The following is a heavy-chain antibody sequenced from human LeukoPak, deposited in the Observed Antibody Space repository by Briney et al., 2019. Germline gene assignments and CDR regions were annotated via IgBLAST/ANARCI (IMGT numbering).Heavy chain of an antibody. D-gene: IGHD6-13*01. CDR1: GFTFSSYG. Sequence: PGGSLRLSCAASGFTFSSYGTHWVRQAPGKGLEWVAAISYDGSNKYYTGSVKGRFTISRDNSKNTLYLQMNSLRAEDTAVYYCAASGYSSSCLDYWGQGTLVTVSS. J-gene: IGHJ4*02. CDR2: ISYDGSNK. CDR3: AASGYSSSCLDY. V-gene: IGHV3-30*03.